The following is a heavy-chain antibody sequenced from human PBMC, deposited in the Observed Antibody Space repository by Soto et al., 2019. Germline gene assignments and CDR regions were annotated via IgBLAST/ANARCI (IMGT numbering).Heavy chain of an antibody. Sequence: QVQLQESGPGLVKPSDTLSLTCAVSGYSISSSNWWGWIRQPPGKGLEWIGYIYYSGTTYYNPSLKSLVTMSVDTSKNQFALKLTSVTAVDTAVYYCARREIQGPIDYWGQGTLVTVSS. CDR1: GYSISSSNW. V-gene: IGHV4-28*01. CDR2: IYYSGTT. CDR3: ARREIQGPIDY. J-gene: IGHJ4*02. D-gene: IGHD1-26*01.